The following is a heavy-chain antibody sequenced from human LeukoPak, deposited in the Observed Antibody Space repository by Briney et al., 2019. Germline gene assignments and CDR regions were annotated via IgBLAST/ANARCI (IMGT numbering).Heavy chain of an antibody. CDR2: SYYSGNT. J-gene: IGHJ2*01. CDR1: GGSMTNYY. Sequence: PSETLSLTCTVSGGSMTNYYWNWIRRPPGKGLEWIGYSYYSGNTNYSPSLKSRITISVDTSKNQVSLKLTSVTAADTAVYYCARQSSSELLRDWYFDLWGRGTLVTVSS. D-gene: IGHD2-15*01. V-gene: IGHV4-59*08. CDR3: ARQSSSELLRDWYFDL.